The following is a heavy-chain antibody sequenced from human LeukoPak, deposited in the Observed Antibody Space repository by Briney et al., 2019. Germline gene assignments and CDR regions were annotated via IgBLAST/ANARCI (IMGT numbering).Heavy chain of an antibody. V-gene: IGHV4-61*01. CDR2: IYYSGST. J-gene: IGHJ6*03. Sequence: SETLSLTCTVSGGSISSSNYYWSWIRQPPGKGLQWIGYIYYSGSTNYNPSLKSRVTISVDTSKNQFSLRLRSVTAADTAVYYCARTTMVRGTYYMDVWGKGTTVTISS. CDR1: GGSISSSNYY. D-gene: IGHD3-10*01. CDR3: ARTTMVRGTYYMDV.